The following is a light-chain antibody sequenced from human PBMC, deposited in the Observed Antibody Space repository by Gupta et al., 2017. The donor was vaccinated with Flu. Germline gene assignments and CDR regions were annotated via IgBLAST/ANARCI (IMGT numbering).Light chain of an antibody. CDR3: QQSYSTPRT. Sequence: DIQMTQSPSSLSASVGDRVTITCRASQNISNYLNWYQQKPGKAPKLLIYAASSLQSGVPSRFSGSGSGTEITLTISRLQREDFATYYCQQSYSTPRTFGQGTKLEI. CDR2: AAS. V-gene: IGKV1-39*01. J-gene: IGKJ2*01. CDR1: QNISNY.